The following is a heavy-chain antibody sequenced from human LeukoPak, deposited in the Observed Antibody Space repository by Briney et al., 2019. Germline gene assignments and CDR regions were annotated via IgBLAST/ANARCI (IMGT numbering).Heavy chain of an antibody. V-gene: IGHV1-2*02. J-gene: IGHJ4*02. CDR2: INPNSGGT. Sequence: ASVKVSCKASGYTFTGYYMRWVRQAPGQGIEWMGWINPNSGGTNYAQKFQGRVTMTRDTSISTAYMELSRLRSDDTAVYYCAIIDWGPENYFDYWGQGTLVTVSS. D-gene: IGHD7-27*01. CDR1: GYTFTGYY. CDR3: AIIDWGPENYFDY.